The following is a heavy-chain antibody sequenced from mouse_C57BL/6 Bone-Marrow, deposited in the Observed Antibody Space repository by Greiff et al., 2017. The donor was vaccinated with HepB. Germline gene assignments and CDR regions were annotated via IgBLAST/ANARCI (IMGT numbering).Heavy chain of an antibody. Sequence: EVKLVESGPELVKPGASVKMSCKASGYTFTDYNMHWVKQSHGKSLEWIGYINPNNGGTSYNQKFKGKATLTVNKSSSTAYMELRSLTSEDSAVYDCASRDGYDNFDYWGQGTTLTVSS. J-gene: IGHJ2*01. CDR2: INPNNGGT. V-gene: IGHV1-22*01. CDR1: GYTFTDYN. D-gene: IGHD2-2*01. CDR3: ASRDGYDNFDY.